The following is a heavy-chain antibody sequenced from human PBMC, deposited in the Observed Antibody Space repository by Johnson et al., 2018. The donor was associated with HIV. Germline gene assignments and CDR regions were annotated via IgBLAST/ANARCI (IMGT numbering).Heavy chain of an antibody. CDR3: AREARIVVVEPSDAFDI. CDR2: ISGSGGST. J-gene: IGHJ3*02. Sequence: EVQLVESGGGLVQPEGSLRLSCAASGFTFSSYAMSWVRQAPGKGLEWVSAISGSGGSTYYADSVRGRFTISRDNSNNTLSLQMNSLRVEDTAVYYCAREARIVVVEPSDAFDIWGQGTMVTVSS. D-gene: IGHD3-22*01. V-gene: IGHV3-23*04. CDR1: GFTFSSYA.